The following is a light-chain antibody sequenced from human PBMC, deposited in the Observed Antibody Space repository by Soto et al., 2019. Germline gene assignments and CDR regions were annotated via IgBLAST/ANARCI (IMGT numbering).Light chain of an antibody. CDR2: TAS. CDR1: QSISNY. Sequence: DIQMTQSPSSLSASVGHRVTITCRASQSISNYLNWYQQKPGKAPKLLIYTASSLQSGVPSRFSGSGSGTEFTLTISSLQPDDFATYYCQQYNSYSITCGQGTRLEIK. V-gene: IGKV1-16*01. J-gene: IGKJ5*01. CDR3: QQYNSYSIT.